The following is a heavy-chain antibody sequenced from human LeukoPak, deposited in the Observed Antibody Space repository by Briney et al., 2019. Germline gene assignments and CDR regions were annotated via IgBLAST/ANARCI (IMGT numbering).Heavy chain of an antibody. CDR3: ATGRYYYDSSGYYY. CDR2: ISSSSSYI. Sequence: PGGSLRLSCAASGFTFSSYSMNWVRQAPGKGLEWVSSISSSSSYIYYADSVEGRFTISRDNAKNSLYLQMNSLRAEDTAVYYCATGRYYYDSSGYYYWGQGTLVTVSS. CDR1: GFTFSSYS. V-gene: IGHV3-21*01. D-gene: IGHD3-22*01. J-gene: IGHJ4*02.